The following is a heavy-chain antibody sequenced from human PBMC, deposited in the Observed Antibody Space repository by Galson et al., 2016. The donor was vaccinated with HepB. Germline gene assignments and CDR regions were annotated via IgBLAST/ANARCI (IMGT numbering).Heavy chain of an antibody. CDR1: GFSFNSYG. Sequence: SLRLSCAASGFSFNSYGMHWVRQAPDKGLEWVAFIWHDGSNKYYADSVKGRFTISRDNSKNTLYLQMNSLRAEDTAVYHCAKGPSSGWYKYYHGMDVWGQGTTATVSS. V-gene: IGHV3-33*06. CDR2: IWHDGSNK. J-gene: IGHJ6*02. D-gene: IGHD6-19*01. CDR3: AKGPSSGWYKYYHGMDV.